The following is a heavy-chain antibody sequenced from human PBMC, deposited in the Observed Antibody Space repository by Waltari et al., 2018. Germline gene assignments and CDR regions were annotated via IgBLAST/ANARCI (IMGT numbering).Heavy chain of an antibody. CDR1: GFTFDDYA. J-gene: IGHJ4*02. Sequence: EVQLVESGGGLVQPGRSLRLSCAASGFTFDDYAMHWVRQAPGKGLEWVSGISWNSGSIGYADSVKGRFTISRDNAKNSLYLQMNSLRAEDTALYYCAKGVDDWGQGTLVTVSS. CDR3: AKGVDD. V-gene: IGHV3-9*01. CDR2: ISWNSGSI.